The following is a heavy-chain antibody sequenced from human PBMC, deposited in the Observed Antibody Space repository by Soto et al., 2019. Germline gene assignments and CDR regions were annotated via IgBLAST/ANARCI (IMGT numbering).Heavy chain of an antibody. Sequence: PSETLSLTCTVSGGSISSSSYYWGWIRQPPGKGLEWIGSIYYSGSTYYNPSLKSRVTISVDTSKNQFSLKLSSVTAADTAVYYCARRRFLLGSSSWGCWGQGTLVTVSS. V-gene: IGHV4-39*01. J-gene: IGHJ4*02. CDR1: GGSISSSSYY. D-gene: IGHD6-13*01. CDR3: ARRRFLLGSSSWGC. CDR2: IYYSGST.